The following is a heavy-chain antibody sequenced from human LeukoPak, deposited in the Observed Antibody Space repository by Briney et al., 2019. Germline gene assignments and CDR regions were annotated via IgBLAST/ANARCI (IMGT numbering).Heavy chain of an antibody. CDR2: INSDGSST. D-gene: IGHD2-15*01. CDR1: GFTFSSYW. CDR3: ASGRYNSGGYFFDY. J-gene: IGHJ4*02. Sequence: GGSLRLSCAASGFTFSSYWIHWVRQAPGKGLVWVSRINSDGSSTSYADSVEGRFTISRDNAKNTLYLQMNSLRAEDTAVYFCASGRYNSGGYFFDYWGQGTLVTVSS. V-gene: IGHV3-74*01.